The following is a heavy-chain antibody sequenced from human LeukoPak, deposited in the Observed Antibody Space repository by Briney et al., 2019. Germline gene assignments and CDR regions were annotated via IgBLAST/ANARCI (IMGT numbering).Heavy chain of an antibody. Sequence: GGSLRLSCAASGFTFSSYAMSWVRQAPGKGLEWVSAISGSGGSTYYADSVKGRFTISGDNYKNTLYLQMNSLRAEDTAVYYCAKDPITIFGVAHDYWGQGTLVTVSS. CDR1: GFTFSSYA. D-gene: IGHD3-3*01. J-gene: IGHJ4*02. CDR3: AKDPITIFGVAHDY. V-gene: IGHV3-23*01. CDR2: ISGSGGST.